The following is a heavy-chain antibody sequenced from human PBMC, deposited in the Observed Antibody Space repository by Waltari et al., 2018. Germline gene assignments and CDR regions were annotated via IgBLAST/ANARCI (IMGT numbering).Heavy chain of an antibody. V-gene: IGHV3-23*01. D-gene: IGHD6-13*01. Sequence: EVQLLESGGGLVQPGGSLSISCAASGFTFSSYAMSWVRQASGRGLAWVSAISGSGGSAFYADAVKGRFTVSRDNSKNTLYLQMNSLRAEDTAVYYCAKEIMKAAAGLGVVSEYWGQGTLVTVSS. CDR3: AKEIMKAAAGLGVVSEY. CDR2: ISGSGGSA. J-gene: IGHJ4*02. CDR1: GFTFSSYA.